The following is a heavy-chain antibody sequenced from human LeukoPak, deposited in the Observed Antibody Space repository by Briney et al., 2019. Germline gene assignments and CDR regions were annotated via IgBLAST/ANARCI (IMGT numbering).Heavy chain of an antibody. D-gene: IGHD3-9*01. CDR1: GGSISSSSYY. V-gene: IGHV4-39*07. Sequence: PSETLSLTCTVSGGSISSSSYYWGWIRQPPGKGLEWIGSIYYSGSTYYNPSLKSRVTISVDTSKNQFSLKLSSVTAADTAVYYCARDPVPYYDILTGYYARSFFDYWGQGTLVTVSS. J-gene: IGHJ4*02. CDR2: IYYSGST. CDR3: ARDPVPYYDILTGYYARSFFDY.